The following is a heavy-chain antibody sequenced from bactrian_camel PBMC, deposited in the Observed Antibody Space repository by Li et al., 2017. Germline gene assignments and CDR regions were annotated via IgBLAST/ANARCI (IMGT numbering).Heavy chain of an antibody. Sequence: HVQLVESGGGLVQPGGSLRLSCAASGFTFSDYWMYWIRQAAGKQREWVATIRSDASRSYADSVKGRFTISKDKAKDTVYLQMDSLKPEDTAMYSCKRSALGRCAGYWGQGTQVTVS. V-gene: IGHV3S1*01. CDR1: GFTFSDYW. J-gene: IGHJ6*01. CDR3: KRSALGRCAGY. D-gene: IGHD1*01. CDR2: IRSDASR.